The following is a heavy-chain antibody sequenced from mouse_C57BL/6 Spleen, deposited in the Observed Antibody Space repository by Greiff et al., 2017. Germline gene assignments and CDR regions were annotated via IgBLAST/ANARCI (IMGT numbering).Heavy chain of an antibody. Sequence: QVQLQQPGAELVMPGASVKLSCKASGYTFTSYWMHWVKQRPGQGLEWIGEIDPSDSYTNYNQKFKGKSTLTVDKSSSTAYMQLSSLTSEDSAVYYCARDRGGYSFDYWGQGTTLTVSS. J-gene: IGHJ2*01. CDR2: IDPSDSYT. D-gene: IGHD1-1*02. CDR1: GYTFTSYW. V-gene: IGHV1-69*01. CDR3: ARDRGGYSFDY.